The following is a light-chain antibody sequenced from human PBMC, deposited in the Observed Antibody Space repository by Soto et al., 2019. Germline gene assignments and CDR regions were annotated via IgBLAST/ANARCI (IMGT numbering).Light chain of an antibody. V-gene: IGLV2-14*01. CDR3: SSYTSSSTPHVV. CDR1: SSDVGGYNY. CDR2: EVS. Sequence: QSALTQPASVSGSPGQSITISCTGTSSDVGGYNYVSWYQQHPGKAPKLMIYEVSNRPSGVSNRFSGSKSGNTASLTISGQQAEDEADYYCSSYTSSSTPHVVFGGGTKLTVL. J-gene: IGLJ2*01.